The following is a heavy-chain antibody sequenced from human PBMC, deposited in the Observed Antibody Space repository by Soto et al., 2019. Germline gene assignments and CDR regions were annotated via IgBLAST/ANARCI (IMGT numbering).Heavy chain of an antibody. V-gene: IGHV4-39*01. CDR2: IFYLGSS. CDR3: ARHSLALRKNNWFDP. D-gene: IGHD3-3*02. Sequence: SETLSLTCTVSGDSIISSDFYWGWVRQPPGKGLEWIGSIFYLGSSYYNPSLKSRVTMSVDTSKNQFSLRLRSVTAADTALYFCARHSLALRKNNWFDPWGQGIMVIVSS. J-gene: IGHJ5*02. CDR1: GDSIISSDFY.